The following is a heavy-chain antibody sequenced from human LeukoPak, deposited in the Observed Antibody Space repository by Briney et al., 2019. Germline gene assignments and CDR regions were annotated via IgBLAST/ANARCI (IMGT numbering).Heavy chain of an antibody. CDR2: FSYSGST. J-gene: IGHJ4*02. D-gene: IGHD3-10*01. Sequence: SETLSLTCAVYGGSFSDYHWIWIRQPPAKGLEWMGYFSYSGSTRYNPSLKSRVTMSVDTSKNQFSLKLSSVTAADTAVYYCARSPRFGSGSYSIDYWGQGTLVTVSS. CDR1: GGSFSDYH. CDR3: ARSPRFGSGSYSIDY. V-gene: IGHV4-59*01.